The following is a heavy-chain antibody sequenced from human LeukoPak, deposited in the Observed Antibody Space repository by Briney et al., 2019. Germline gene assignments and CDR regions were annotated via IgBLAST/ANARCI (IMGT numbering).Heavy chain of an antibody. Sequence: GGSLRLSCAASGFTFNNYAMNWVRQAPGKGLEWVSGISGSGGSTEYADSVKGRFTISRDNSKNTLYVQMNSLRGEDTAVYYCAKSDTLAAGGYFDSWGQGTLVTVSS. CDR2: ISGSGGST. D-gene: IGHD6-13*01. CDR3: AKSDTLAAGGYFDS. V-gene: IGHV3-23*01. J-gene: IGHJ4*02. CDR1: GFTFNNYA.